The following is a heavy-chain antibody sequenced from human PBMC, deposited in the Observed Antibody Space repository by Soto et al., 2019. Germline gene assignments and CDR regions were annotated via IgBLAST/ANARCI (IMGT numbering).Heavy chain of an antibody. V-gene: IGHV1-69*13. CDR3: ARVVVPAASKAWFDP. J-gene: IGHJ5*02. CDR2: IIPIFGTA. D-gene: IGHD2-2*01. Sequence: ASVKVSCKASGGTFSSYAISWVRQAPGQGLEWMGGIIPIFGTANYAQKFQGRVTITADESTSTAYMELSSLRSEDTAVYYCARVVVPAASKAWFDPWGQGTLVTVSS. CDR1: GGTFSSYA.